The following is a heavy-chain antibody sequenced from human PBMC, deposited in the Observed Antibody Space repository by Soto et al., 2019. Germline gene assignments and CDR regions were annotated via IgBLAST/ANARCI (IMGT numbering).Heavy chain of an antibody. CDR1: GFTFSSCG. CDR2: IWYDGSNK. CDR3: ARDLEALSIAAADTHWFDP. J-gene: IGHJ5*02. D-gene: IGHD6-13*01. V-gene: IGHV3-33*08. Sequence: PGGSLRLSCAASGFTFSSCGMHWVRQAPGKGLEWVAVIWYDGSNKYYADSVKGRFTISRDNSKNTLYLQMNSLRAEDTAVYYCARDLEALSIAAADTHWFDPWGQGTLVTVSS.